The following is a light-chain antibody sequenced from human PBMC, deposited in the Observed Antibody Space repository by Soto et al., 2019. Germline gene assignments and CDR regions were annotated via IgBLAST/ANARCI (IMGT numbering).Light chain of an antibody. J-gene: IGLJ1*01. CDR3: QSYDSSLSGSEV. CDR2: GNG. V-gene: IGLV1-40*01. CDR1: SSNIGAGHD. Sequence: QSVLTQPPSVSGAPGQRVTISCTGSSSNIGAGHDVHWYQQLPGTAPKLLIYGNGNRPSGVPERFSGSKSGTSASLAITGLQAKDEADYYCQSYDSSLSGSEVFGTGTKLTVL.